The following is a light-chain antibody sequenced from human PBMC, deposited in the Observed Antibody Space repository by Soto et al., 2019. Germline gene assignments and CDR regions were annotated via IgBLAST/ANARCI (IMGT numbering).Light chain of an antibody. CDR3: QQYKSFLGT. Sequence: DIQMTQSPSTLSASVGDRVTITCRASQGISSWVAWYQQKPGKAPNLLITKASTLESGVPSRFSGSGTGTEFTLTINSLQPDDFATYYCQQYKSFLGTFGQGTKVEIK. CDR1: QGISSW. CDR2: KAS. J-gene: IGKJ1*01. V-gene: IGKV1-5*03.